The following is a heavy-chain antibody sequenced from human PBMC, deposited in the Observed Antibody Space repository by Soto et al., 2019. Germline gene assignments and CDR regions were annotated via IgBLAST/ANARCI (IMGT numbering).Heavy chain of an antibody. Sequence: GASVKVSCKASGGTFSSYTISWVRQAPGQGLEWMGRIIPILGIANYAQKFQGRVTITADKSTSTAYMELSSLRSEDTAVYYCARGPLAYYDNLTGYRERYFDYWGQGTLVTVSS. V-gene: IGHV1-69*02. CDR1: GGTFSSYT. D-gene: IGHD3-9*01. CDR2: IIPILGIA. CDR3: ARGPLAYYDNLTGYRERYFDY. J-gene: IGHJ4*02.